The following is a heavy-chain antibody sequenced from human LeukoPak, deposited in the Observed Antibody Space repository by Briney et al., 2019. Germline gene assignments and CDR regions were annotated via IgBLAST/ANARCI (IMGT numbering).Heavy chain of an antibody. V-gene: IGHV1-69*04. CDR2: IIPILGIA. Sequence: SVTVSCKASGGTFSSYAISWVRQAPGQGLEWVGRIIPILGIANYAQKFQGRVTITADKSTSTAYMELSSLRSEDTAVYYCARDRDIVVVPAAEGLGAFDIWGQGTMVTVSS. J-gene: IGHJ3*02. D-gene: IGHD2-2*01. CDR1: GGTFSSYA. CDR3: ARDRDIVVVPAAEGLGAFDI.